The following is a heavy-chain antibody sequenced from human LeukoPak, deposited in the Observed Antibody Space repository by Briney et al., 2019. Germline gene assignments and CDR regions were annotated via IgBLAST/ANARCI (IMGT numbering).Heavy chain of an antibody. D-gene: IGHD6-19*01. J-gene: IGHJ4*01. CDR3: AKGIYSSGWSYFDY. Sequence: GGSLRLSCAASGFTFSNSAMSWVRQAPGKGLEWVSTLSGSSTTTYYADSVKGRFTISRDNSKNTLYLQMNSLRAEDTAVYYCAKGIYSSGWSYFDYWGHGTLVTVSS. V-gene: IGHV3-23*01. CDR1: GFTFSNSA. CDR2: LSGSSTTT.